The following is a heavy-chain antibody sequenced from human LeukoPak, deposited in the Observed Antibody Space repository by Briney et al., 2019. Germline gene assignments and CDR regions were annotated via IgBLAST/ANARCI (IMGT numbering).Heavy chain of an antibody. CDR2: ITSSSGDI. Sequence: GGSLRLSCAASGFDFSGYTMTWVRQAPGTGLEWISSITSSSGDIYSAGSLKGRFTISRDNAKNSLFLQMNSLRAEDTAVYYCVRDRAYFDSSGFYNLDYWGQGTLVTVSS. CDR1: GFDFSGYT. CDR3: VRDRAYFDSSGFYNLDY. V-gene: IGHV3-21*01. D-gene: IGHD3-22*01. J-gene: IGHJ4*02.